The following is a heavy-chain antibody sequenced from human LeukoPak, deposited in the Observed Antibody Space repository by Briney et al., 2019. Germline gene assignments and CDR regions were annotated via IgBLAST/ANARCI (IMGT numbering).Heavy chain of an antibody. Sequence: GGSLRLSCAASGFTLSNSAMTWVRQAPGEGLDWVSVISGGGSSTYYADSVKGRFTVSRDNSKNTLYLQMNSLRAEDTAVYFCAKQSAGSSTWYSQHFDSWGQGTLVTVSS. CDR1: GFTLSNSA. V-gene: IGHV3-23*01. CDR2: ISGGGSST. D-gene: IGHD6-13*01. J-gene: IGHJ4*02. CDR3: AKQSAGSSTWYSQHFDS.